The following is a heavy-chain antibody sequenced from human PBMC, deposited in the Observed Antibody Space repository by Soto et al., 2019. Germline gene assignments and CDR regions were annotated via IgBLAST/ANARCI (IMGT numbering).Heavy chain of an antibody. Sequence: ASVKVSCKRSGYTFTSYGISWVRQAPGQGLEWMGWISAYNGNTNYAQKLQGRVTMTTDTSTSTAYMELRSLRSDDTAVYYCARDPHLNYYDSSGYSDYWGQGTLVTVSS. J-gene: IGHJ4*02. CDR2: ISAYNGNT. D-gene: IGHD3-22*01. CDR3: ARDPHLNYYDSSGYSDY. V-gene: IGHV1-18*04. CDR1: GYTFTSYG.